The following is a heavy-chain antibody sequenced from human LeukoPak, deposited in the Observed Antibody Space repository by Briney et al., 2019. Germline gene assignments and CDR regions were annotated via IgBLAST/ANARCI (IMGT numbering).Heavy chain of an antibody. Sequence: GASVKVSCKASGGTFSSYAISWVRQAPGQGLEWMGGIIPIFGTANYAQKFQGRVTITADKSTSTAYVELSSLRSEDTAVYYCAREQQLAPHDWGQGTLVTVSS. D-gene: IGHD6-13*01. V-gene: IGHV1-69*06. CDR1: GGTFSSYA. CDR2: IIPIFGTA. CDR3: AREQQLAPHD. J-gene: IGHJ4*02.